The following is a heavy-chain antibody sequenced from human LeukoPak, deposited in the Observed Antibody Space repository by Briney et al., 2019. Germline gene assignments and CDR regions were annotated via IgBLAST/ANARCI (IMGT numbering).Heavy chain of an antibody. V-gene: IGHV1-8*01. CDR3: ARAVRIQLLLEY. D-gene: IGHD2-2*01. J-gene: IGHJ4*01. CDR1: GYTFRTYD. CDR2: MNPNSGKS. Sequence: ASVKVSCKASGYTFRTYDVAWVRQAPGQGVEWMGWMNPNSGKSGYAQKFKGSVTMTSDASIGSAYMELSSLRSEDTAVYFCARAVRIQLLLEYWGHGTLITVSS.